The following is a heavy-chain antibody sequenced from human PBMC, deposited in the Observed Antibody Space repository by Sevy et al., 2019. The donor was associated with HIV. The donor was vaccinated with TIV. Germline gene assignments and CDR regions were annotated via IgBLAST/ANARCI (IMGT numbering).Heavy chain of an antibody. D-gene: IGHD5-12*01. CDR2: IYYSGST. V-gene: IGHV4-59*01. CDR3: ARIEIIGYSCYDRGRFDY. CDR1: GGSISSYY. Sequence: SETLSLTCTVSGGSISSYYWSWIRQPPGKGLEWIGYIYYSGSTNYNPSLNSRVTILVDTSKNQFSLKLSSVTAAETAVYYYARIEIIGYSCYDRGRFDYWGQGTLVTVSS. J-gene: IGHJ4*01.